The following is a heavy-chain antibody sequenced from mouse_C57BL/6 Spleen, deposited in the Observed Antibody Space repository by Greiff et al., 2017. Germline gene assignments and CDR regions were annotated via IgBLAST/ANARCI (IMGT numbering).Heavy chain of an antibody. V-gene: IGHV2-2*01. CDR3: ARMWGRYYFDY. J-gene: IGHJ2*01. Sequence: QVQLQQSGPGLVQPSQSLSITCTVSGFSLTSYGVHWVRQSPGKGLEWLGVIWSGGSTDYNAAFISRLSISKDNSKSQVFFKMNSLQADDTAIYYCARMWGRYYFDYWGQGTTLTVAS. CDR2: IWSGGST. CDR1: GFSLTSYG.